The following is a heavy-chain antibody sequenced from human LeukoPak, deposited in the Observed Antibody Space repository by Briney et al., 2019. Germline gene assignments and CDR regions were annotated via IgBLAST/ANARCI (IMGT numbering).Heavy chain of an antibody. CDR2: IYSGGSA. CDR3: ARDFLDYYYDSSGYSPRGDY. D-gene: IGHD3-22*01. Sequence: GGSLRLSCAASGFTVSSNYMSSVRQAPGKGLEWVSVIYSGGSAYYADSVKGRFTISRDNSKNTLYLQMNSLRAEDTAVYYCARDFLDYYYDSSGYSPRGDYWGQGTLVTVSS. V-gene: IGHV3-66*01. J-gene: IGHJ4*02. CDR1: GFTVSSNY.